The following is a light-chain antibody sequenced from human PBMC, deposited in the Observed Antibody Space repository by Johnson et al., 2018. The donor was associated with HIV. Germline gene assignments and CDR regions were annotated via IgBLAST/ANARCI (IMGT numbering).Light chain of an antibody. J-gene: IGLJ1*01. Sequence: QSVLTQPPSVSAAPGQKVTISCSGSSSTIGNNDVSWYQLLPVTAPKLLIYKNDQRPSEIPDRFSGSKSGTSATLVITGLRTGDEADYYCGTGDSSLSAGVFGTGTKVTVL. V-gene: IGLV1-51*02. CDR2: KND. CDR3: GTGDSSLSAGV. CDR1: SSTIGNND.